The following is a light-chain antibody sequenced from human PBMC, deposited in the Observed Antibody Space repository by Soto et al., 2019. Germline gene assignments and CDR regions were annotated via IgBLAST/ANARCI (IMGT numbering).Light chain of an antibody. CDR1: QSISSW. V-gene: IGKV1-5*03. CDR2: KAS. J-gene: IGKJ5*01. Sequence: DIQMTQSPSTLSTSVGDRVTITCRASQSISSWMAWYQQKPGKAPKLLIYKASSLESGVPSRFSGSGSGTEFTLTISSLQPDDFAPYYCQQYSSYPITFGQGTRLEIK. CDR3: QQYSSYPIT.